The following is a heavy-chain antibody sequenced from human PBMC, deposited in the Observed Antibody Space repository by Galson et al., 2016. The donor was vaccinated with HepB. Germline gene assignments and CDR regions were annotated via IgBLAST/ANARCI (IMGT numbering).Heavy chain of an antibody. CDR2: IYPADSDT. Sequence: QSGAEVKKPGESLKISCKGSGYRFTHYWIAWVRQMPGKGLEWMGIIYPADSDTRYSPSFQGQVTISADKSINTAYLQWSSLEASDTAIYYCARHPAQVISTVCDYWGQGTLVTVSS. D-gene: IGHD3-22*01. CDR3: ARHPAQVISTVCDY. CDR1: GYRFTHYW. V-gene: IGHV5-51*01. J-gene: IGHJ4*02.